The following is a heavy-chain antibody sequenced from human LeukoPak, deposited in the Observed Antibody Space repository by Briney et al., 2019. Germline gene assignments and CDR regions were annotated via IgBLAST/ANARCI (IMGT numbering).Heavy chain of an antibody. CDR2: ISAYNGNT. J-gene: IGHJ4*02. V-gene: IGHV1-18*01. CDR3: ARDLPVDTAMVRFDY. D-gene: IGHD5-18*01. Sequence: ASVKVSCKASGYTFTSYGISWVRQAPGQGLEWMGWISAYNGNTNYAQKLQGRATMTTDTSTSTAYMELRSLRSDDTAVYYCARDLPVDTAMVRFDYWGQGTLVTVSS. CDR1: GYTFTSYG.